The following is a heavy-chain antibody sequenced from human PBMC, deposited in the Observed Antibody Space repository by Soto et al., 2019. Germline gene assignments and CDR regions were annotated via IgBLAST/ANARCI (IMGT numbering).Heavy chain of an antibody. J-gene: IGHJ6*03. D-gene: IGHD6-6*01. Sequence: EVQLLESGGDLVQPGGSLRLSCAASGFSFSSYAMYWVRQAPGKGPEWVSTLSGSGGTTYYGDSVRGRFIISRDNSKNTLYLQMNSLRAEDTAVYYCAKGGGAQYSSSSIRFAAMDVWGKGTTVTVSS. V-gene: IGHV3-23*01. CDR3: AKGGGAQYSSSSIRFAAMDV. CDR1: GFSFSSYA. CDR2: LSGSGGTT.